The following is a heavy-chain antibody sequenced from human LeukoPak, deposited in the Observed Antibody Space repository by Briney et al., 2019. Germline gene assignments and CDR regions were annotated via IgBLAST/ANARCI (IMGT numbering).Heavy chain of an antibody. J-gene: IGHJ4*02. CDR1: GFTFSSYS. Sequence: GSLRLSCAASGFTFSSYSIDWVRQAPGKGLEWLSYISGSSSTIYYADSVKGRFTISRDNAKNSVYLQMNSLGAEDTAVYYCARVWSSGYTKDYWGQGTLVTVSS. CDR3: ARVWSSGYTKDY. D-gene: IGHD3-22*01. V-gene: IGHV3-48*04. CDR2: ISGSSSTI.